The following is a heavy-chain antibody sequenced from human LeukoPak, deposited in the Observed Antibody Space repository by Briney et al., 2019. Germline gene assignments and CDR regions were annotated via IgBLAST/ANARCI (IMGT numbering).Heavy chain of an antibody. V-gene: IGHV3-23*01. D-gene: IGHD3-9*01. CDR1: GFTFSSYG. J-gene: IGHJ3*02. CDR2: ISSSGGSK. CDR3: AKGYDIFTGYFTSFYI. Sequence: GSLRLSCAASGFTFSSYGMRWVRQAPGKGLEGVSAISSSGGSKEYADSVKGRFTISRDNTKNTVDLQMNSLRAGDTAVYYCAKGYDIFTGYFTSFYIWGQGTMLSVSS.